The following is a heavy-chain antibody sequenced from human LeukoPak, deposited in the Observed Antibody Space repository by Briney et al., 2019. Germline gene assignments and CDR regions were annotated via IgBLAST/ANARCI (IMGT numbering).Heavy chain of an antibody. CDR3: ARGVYIAAAQYAY. D-gene: IGHD6-13*01. CDR2: IYYSGTT. V-gene: IGHV4-59*13. J-gene: IGHJ4*02. Sequence: SETLSLTCTVSGGSISSYYWSWLREPPGKGLEWIGYIYYSGTTNYNPSLKSRVTISVDTSKNQFSLKLSSVTAADTAVYYCARGVYIAAAQYAYWGQGTLVTVSS. CDR1: GGSISSYY.